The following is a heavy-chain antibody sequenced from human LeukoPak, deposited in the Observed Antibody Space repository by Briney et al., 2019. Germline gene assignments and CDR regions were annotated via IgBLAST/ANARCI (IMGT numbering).Heavy chain of an antibody. CDR3: VRGEYDILTGYSWFDP. CDR1: GYTFTSYG. J-gene: IGHJ5*02. D-gene: IGHD3-9*01. Sequence: ASVKVSCKASGYTFTSYGISWVRQATGQGLEWMGWINPNSGGTNYAQKCQGRVTMTRDTSISTAYMELSRLRSDDTAVYYCVRGEYDILTGYSWFDPWGQGTLVTVSS. CDR2: INPNSGGT. V-gene: IGHV1-2*02.